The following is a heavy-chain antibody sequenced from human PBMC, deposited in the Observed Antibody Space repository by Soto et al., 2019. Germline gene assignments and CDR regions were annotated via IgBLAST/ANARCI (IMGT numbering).Heavy chain of an antibody. V-gene: IGHV4-61*01. D-gene: IGHD3-22*01. CDR1: VGSVSSGSYY. CDR2: IYYSGST. J-gene: IGHJ5*02. CDR3: ARVWYYDSSGYSWFDP. Sequence: PSETLSLTCTVSVGSVSSGSYYWIWVRHPPGKGLEWIGYIYYSGSTNYNPSLKSRVTISVDTSKNQFSLQLSSVTAADTAVYYCARVWYYDSSGYSWFDPWGQGTLVTVSS.